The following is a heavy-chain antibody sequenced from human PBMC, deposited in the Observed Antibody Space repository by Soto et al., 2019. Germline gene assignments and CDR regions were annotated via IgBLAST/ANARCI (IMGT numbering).Heavy chain of an antibody. J-gene: IGHJ4*02. V-gene: IGHV3-7*01. CDR2: IKQDGSEK. D-gene: IGHD3-10*01. CDR1: GFTFSSYW. Sequence: PGGSLRLSCAASGFTFSSYWMSWVRQAPGKGLEWVANIKQDGSEKYYVDSVKGRFTISRDNAKNSLYLQMNSLRAEDTAVYYWARVKGSGSYYKYFDYWGQGTLVTVSS. CDR3: ARVKGSGSYYKYFDY.